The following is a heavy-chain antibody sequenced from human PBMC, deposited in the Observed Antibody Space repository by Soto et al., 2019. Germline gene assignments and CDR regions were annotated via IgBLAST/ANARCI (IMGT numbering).Heavy chain of an antibody. J-gene: IGHJ4*02. CDR2: VYYSGST. CDR1: GGSISSYY. D-gene: IGHD6-19*01. Sequence: QVQLQKSGPGLVKPSETLSLTCTVSGGSISSYYWSWIRQPPGKGLEWIASVYYSGSTNYNPSLKSRVTISMGTSKNQFSLKMSSVTAADTAVYYCASSSGWYYFDYWGQGTLVIVSS. V-gene: IGHV4-59*01. CDR3: ASSSGWYYFDY.